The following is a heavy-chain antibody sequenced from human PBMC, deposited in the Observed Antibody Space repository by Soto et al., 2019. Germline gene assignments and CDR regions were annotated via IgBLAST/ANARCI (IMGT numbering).Heavy chain of an antibody. Sequence: GGPLRLSWAAAGGNCRSYGMHWVRQAPGKGLVWVSRINSDGSSTSYADSVKGRFTISRDNAKNTLYLQMNSLRAEDTAVYYCARGPWLVFWGQGTLVTVSS. D-gene: IGHD6-19*01. CDR2: INSDGSST. CDR3: ARGPWLVF. CDR1: GGNCRSYG. V-gene: IGHV3-74*01. J-gene: IGHJ4*02.